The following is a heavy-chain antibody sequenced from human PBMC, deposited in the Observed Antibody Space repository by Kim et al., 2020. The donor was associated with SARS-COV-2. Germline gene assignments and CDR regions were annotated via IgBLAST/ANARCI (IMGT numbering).Heavy chain of an antibody. J-gene: IGHJ4*02. D-gene: IGHD3-10*01. CDR2: ISGSGGST. CDR1: GFTFSSYA. V-gene: IGHV3-23*01. Sequence: GGSLRLSCAASGFTFSSYAMSWVRQAPGKGLEWVSAISGSGGSTYYADSVKGRFTISRDNSKNTLYLQMNSLRAEDTAVYYCATYLGGLGELLDYWGQGTLVTVSS. CDR3: ATYLGGLGELLDY.